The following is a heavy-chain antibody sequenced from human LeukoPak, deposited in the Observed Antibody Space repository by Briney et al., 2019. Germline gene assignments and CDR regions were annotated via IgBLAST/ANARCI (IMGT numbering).Heavy chain of an antibody. J-gene: IGHJ3*02. CDR2: IRSKAYGGTT. CDR1: GFTFGDYA. V-gene: IGHV3-49*03. CDR3: TRNQDSSGYYPPDRAFDI. Sequence: GGSLRLSCTASGFTFGDYAMSWFRQAPGKGLEWVGFIRSKAYGGTTEYAASVKGRFTISRDDSKSIAYLQMNSLKTEDTAVYYCTRNQDSSGYYPPDRAFDIWGQGTMVTVSS. D-gene: IGHD3-22*01.